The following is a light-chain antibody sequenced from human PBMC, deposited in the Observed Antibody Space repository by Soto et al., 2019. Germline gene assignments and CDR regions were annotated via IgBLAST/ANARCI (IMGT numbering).Light chain of an antibody. CDR3: QQYNNWPPRNT. CDR2: GAS. Sequence: MTQSPSTLSASVGDRVTITCLSSQSISSWLAWYQQKPGQAPRLLIYGASTRATGIPARFSGSGSGTEFTLTISSLQSEDFAVYYCQQYNNWPPRNTFGQGTRLEI. V-gene: IGKV3-15*01. J-gene: IGKJ5*01. CDR1: QSISSW.